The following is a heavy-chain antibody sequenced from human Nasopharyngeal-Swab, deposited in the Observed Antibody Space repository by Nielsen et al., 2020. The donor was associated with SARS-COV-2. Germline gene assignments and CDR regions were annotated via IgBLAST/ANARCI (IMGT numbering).Heavy chain of an antibody. V-gene: IGHV1-2*06. CDR3: AKDLRVYGSGSLDY. J-gene: IGHJ4*02. Sequence: ASVKVSCKASGYTFTDYYIHWVRQAPGEGLEWVGRININSDETVYAQKFNDRVTMTRDTSINTAYMELTSLRSDDTAVYYCAKDLRVYGSGSLDYWGQGTLVTVFS. D-gene: IGHD3-10*01. CDR2: ININSDET. CDR1: GYTFTDYY.